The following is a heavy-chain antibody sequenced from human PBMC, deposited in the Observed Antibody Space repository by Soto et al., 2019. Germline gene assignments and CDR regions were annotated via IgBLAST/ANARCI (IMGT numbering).Heavy chain of an antibody. V-gene: IGHV4-39*01. J-gene: IGHJ4*02. CDR1: GGSVRGSLYY. CDR2: IFYRGNT. Sequence: SETLSLTCTVSGGSVRGSLYYWGWIRQPPGKGLEWIGNIFYRGNTYHNPSLKSRVTISVDTSKSQFSLRLSSVTAADTAVYYCARRAMGNIWYFDYWGQGTLVTVSS. CDR3: ARRAMGNIWYFDY. D-gene: IGHD3-10*02.